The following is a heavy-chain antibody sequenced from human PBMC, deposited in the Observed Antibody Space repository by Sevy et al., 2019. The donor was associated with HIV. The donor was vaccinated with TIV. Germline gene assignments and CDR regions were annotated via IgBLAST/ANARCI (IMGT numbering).Heavy chain of an antibody. J-gene: IGHJ4*02. Sequence: GGSLRLSCAASGFTFSDYYMSWIRQAPGKGLEWVSYISSSGSTIYYADSVKDRFTISRDNAKNSLYLQMNSLRAEDTAVYYCARVGMTTVTKVADYWGQGTLVTVSS. CDR2: ISSSGSTI. V-gene: IGHV3-11*04. CDR3: ARVGMTTVTKVADY. CDR1: GFTFSDYY. D-gene: IGHD4-17*01.